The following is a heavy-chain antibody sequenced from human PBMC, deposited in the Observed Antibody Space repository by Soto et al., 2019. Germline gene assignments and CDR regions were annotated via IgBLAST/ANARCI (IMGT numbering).Heavy chain of an antibody. V-gene: IGHV4-39*01. CDR3: ARPYCTSTTCPFDY. Sequence: SSETLSLTCTVSGGSLSSSFYYWGWIRQPPGKGLEWIGSIYYSGSTYYNPSLKSRVTISVDTSKNQFSLKLSSVTAADTAVYYCARPYCTSTTCPFDYWGQGTLVTVSS. CDR1: GGSLSSSFYY. D-gene: IGHD2-2*01. CDR2: IYYSGST. J-gene: IGHJ4*02.